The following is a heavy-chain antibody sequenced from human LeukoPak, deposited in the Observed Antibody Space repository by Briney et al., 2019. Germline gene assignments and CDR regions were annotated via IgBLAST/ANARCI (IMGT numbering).Heavy chain of an antibody. CDR1: GFTFSSYA. D-gene: IGHD4-11*01. Sequence: GGSLRLSCAASGFTFSSYAMHWVRQAPGKGLEWVAVISYDGSNKYYADSVKGRFSISRDNSKNTVYLQMDSLRAEDTAVYYCARDAGGAFGNYVNYFDYWGQGTLVTVSS. V-gene: IGHV3-30*04. CDR2: ISYDGSNK. CDR3: ARDAGGAFGNYVNYFDY. J-gene: IGHJ4*02.